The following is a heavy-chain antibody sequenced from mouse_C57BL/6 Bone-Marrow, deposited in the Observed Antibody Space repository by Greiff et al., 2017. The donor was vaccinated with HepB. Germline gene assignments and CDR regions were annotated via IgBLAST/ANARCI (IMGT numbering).Heavy chain of an antibody. Sequence: VQLQQSGTVLARPGASVKMSCKTSGYTFTSYWMHWVKQRPGQGLEWIGAIYPGNSDTSYNQKFKGKAKLTAVTSASTAYMELSSLTNEDSAVYYCTNYYGSSYDGYFDVWGTGTTVTVSS. J-gene: IGHJ1*03. D-gene: IGHD1-1*01. CDR2: IYPGNSDT. CDR1: GYTFTSYW. CDR3: TNYYGSSYDGYFDV. V-gene: IGHV1-5*01.